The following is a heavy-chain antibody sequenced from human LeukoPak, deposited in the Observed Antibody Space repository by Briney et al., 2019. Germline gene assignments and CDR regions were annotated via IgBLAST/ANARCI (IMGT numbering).Heavy chain of an antibody. J-gene: IGHJ4*02. V-gene: IGHV4-38-2*02. CDR3: ARGASGSYFYFDY. D-gene: IGHD1-26*01. Sequence: SETLSLTCTVSGHSISSGYYWGWIRQPPGKGLEWIGSIYHSGSTYYNPSLKSRVTISVDTSKNQFSLKLSSVTAADTAVYYCARGASGSYFYFDYWGQGTLVTVSS. CDR1: GHSISSGYY. CDR2: IYHSGST.